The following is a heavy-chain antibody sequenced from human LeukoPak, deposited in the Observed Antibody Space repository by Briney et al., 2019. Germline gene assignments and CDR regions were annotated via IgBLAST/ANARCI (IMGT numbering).Heavy chain of an antibody. CDR1: GFTFSSYA. V-gene: IGHV3-23*01. D-gene: IGHD1-14*01. J-gene: IGHJ4*02. CDR2: ISAGGGST. Sequence: GGSLRLSCAASGFTFSSYAMSWVRQAPGKGLEWVAGISAGGGSTYYADSVKGRFTISRDNAKNSLYLQMNSLRDEDTAVYYCARDPENYWGQGTLVTVSS. CDR3: ARDPENY.